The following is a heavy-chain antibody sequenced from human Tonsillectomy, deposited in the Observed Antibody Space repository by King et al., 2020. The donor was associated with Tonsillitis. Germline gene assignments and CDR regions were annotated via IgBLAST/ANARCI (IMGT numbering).Heavy chain of an antibody. CDR3: ASKDDYYDMDV. CDR1: GFTFSSYS. Sequence: MQLVQSGGGLVQPGGSLRLSCAASGFTFSSYSMNWVRQAPGKGLEWVSYISSSSSTIYYADSVKGRFTISRDNAKNSLYLQLNSLRAEDTAVYYCASKDDYYDMDVWGQGTTVTVSS. D-gene: IGHD2-15*01. CDR2: ISSSSSTI. J-gene: IGHJ6*02. V-gene: IGHV3-48*04.